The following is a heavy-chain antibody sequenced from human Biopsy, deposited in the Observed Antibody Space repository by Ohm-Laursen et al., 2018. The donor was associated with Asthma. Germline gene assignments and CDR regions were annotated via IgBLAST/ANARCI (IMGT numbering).Heavy chain of an antibody. CDR1: GYTFNSAG. D-gene: IGHD3-10*01. CDR2: ISVYNGNT. CDR3: ARAVDYSHYYGIDV. J-gene: IGHJ6*02. V-gene: IGHV1-18*01. Sequence: SVKVSCKPSGYTFNSAGITWVRQAPGQGLERMGWISVYNGNTKVAQKLQDRVTMITDTSTSTAYMELRSLRSDDTAVYFCARAVDYSHYYGIDVWGQGITVTVS.